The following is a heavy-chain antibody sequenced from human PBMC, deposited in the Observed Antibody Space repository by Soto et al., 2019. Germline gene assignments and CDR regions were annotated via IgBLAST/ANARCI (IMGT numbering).Heavy chain of an antibody. CDR2: IRSKDYGEAK. V-gene: IGHV3-49*03. J-gene: IGHJ4*02. Sequence: FCQAPGKGLEWVAIIRSKDYGEAKDYAASVKGRCTISRDDSKNIAYLQMNSLKTEDTAVYYCTRGRVSLDYWGQGAQVTVSS. CDR3: TRGRVSLDY.